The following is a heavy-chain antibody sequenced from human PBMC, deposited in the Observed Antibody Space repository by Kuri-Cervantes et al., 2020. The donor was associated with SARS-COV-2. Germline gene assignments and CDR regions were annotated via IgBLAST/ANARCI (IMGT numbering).Heavy chain of an antibody. CDR2: ISSSSSYI. CDR1: GFTFSSYS. V-gene: IGHV3-21*01. J-gene: IGHJ4*02. D-gene: IGHD7-27*01. Sequence: GESLNISCAASGFTFSSYSMNWVRQAPGKGLEWVSSISSSSSYIYYADSVKGRFTISRDNAKNSLYLQMNSLRAEDTAVYYCARGELGISDYWGQGTLVTVSS. CDR3: ARGELGISDY.